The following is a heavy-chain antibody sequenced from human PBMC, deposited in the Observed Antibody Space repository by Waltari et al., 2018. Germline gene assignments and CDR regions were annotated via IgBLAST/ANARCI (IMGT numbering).Heavy chain of an antibody. Sequence: QVQLVQSGAEVKKPGASVKVSCKASGYTFTGYYMHWVRQAPGQGLEWMGRINPNSGGTNYAQKVQGRVTMTRDTSISTAYMELSRLRSDDTAVYYCARSIAAAEHLDYWGQGTLVTVSS. J-gene: IGHJ4*02. CDR3: ARSIAAAEHLDY. D-gene: IGHD6-13*01. CDR2: INPNSGGT. V-gene: IGHV1-2*06. CDR1: GYTFTGYY.